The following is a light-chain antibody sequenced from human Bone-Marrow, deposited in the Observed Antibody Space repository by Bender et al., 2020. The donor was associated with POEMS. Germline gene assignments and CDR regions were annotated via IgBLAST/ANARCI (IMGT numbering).Light chain of an antibody. CDR1: SSDVGAYNY. CDR3: SSYRNSNTLV. V-gene: IGLV2-11*01. J-gene: IGLJ2*01. Sequence: QSALTQPRSVSGSPGQSVTLSCTGTSSDVGAYNYVSWYQQHPGKAPKLRIYDVSKRPSGVPDRFSGSKSGNTASLTISGLQAEDEADYYCSSYRNSNTLVFGGGTKLTVL. CDR2: DVS.